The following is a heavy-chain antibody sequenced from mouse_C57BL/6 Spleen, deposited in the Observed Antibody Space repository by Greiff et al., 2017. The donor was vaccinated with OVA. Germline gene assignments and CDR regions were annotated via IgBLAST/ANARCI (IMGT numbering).Heavy chain of an antibody. J-gene: IGHJ3*01. V-gene: IGHV14-3*01. CDR1: GFNIKNTY. CDR3: ASPHYGNHVGFAY. D-gene: IGHD2-1*01. CDR2: IDPANGNT. Sequence: VQLKQSVAELVRPGASVKLSCTASGFNIKNTYMHWVKQRPEQGLEWIGRIDPANGNTKYAPKFQGKATITADTSSNTAYLQLSSLTSEDTAIYYCASPHYGNHVGFAYWGQGTLVTVSA.